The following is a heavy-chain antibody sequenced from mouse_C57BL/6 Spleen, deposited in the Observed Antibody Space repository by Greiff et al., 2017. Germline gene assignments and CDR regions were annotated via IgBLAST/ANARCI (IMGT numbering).Heavy chain of an antibody. D-gene: IGHD2-5*01. Sequence: QFQLQQSGPGLVQPSQSLSITCTVSGFSLPSYGVHWVRQSPGKGLEWLGVIWSGGSTDYNAAFISRLSISKDNSKSQVFFKMNSLQADDPAIYYCARGGYSNPDYAMDYWGQGTSVTVSS. J-gene: IGHJ4*01. V-gene: IGHV2-2*01. CDR3: ARGGYSNPDYAMDY. CDR2: IWSGGST. CDR1: GFSLPSYG.